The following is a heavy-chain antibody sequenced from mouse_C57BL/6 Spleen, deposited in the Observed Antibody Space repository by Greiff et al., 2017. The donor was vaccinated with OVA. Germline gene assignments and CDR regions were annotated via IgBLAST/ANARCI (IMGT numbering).Heavy chain of an antibody. CDR2: IDPSDSGT. V-gene: IGHV1-52*01. D-gene: IGHD1-1*01. CDR3: ARGSSPLDY. CDR1: GYTFTSYW. Sequence: QVQLQQPGAELVRPGSSVKLSCKASGYTFTSYWMHWVKQRPIQGLEWIGNIDPSDSGTHYNQKFKDKATLTVDKSSSTAYMQLSSLTSEDSAVYYCARGSSPLDYWGQGTTLTVSS. J-gene: IGHJ2*01.